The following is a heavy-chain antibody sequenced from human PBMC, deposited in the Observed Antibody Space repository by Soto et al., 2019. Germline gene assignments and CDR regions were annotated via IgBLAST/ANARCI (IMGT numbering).Heavy chain of an antibody. V-gene: IGHV1-69*12. CDR2: IMPIFRTP. CDR3: ARDKDRLQLGGNYYYILDV. Sequence: QVQLEQSGAEVKKPGSSVKVSCKASGGTFTNSAISWVRQAPGQGLEWMGGIMPIFRTPDYAQKFQGRVTITADXPXXXVXXELSGLRSDDTAVYYCARDKDRLQLGGNYYYILDVWGQGTTVTVSS. J-gene: IGHJ6*02. CDR1: GGTFTNSA. D-gene: IGHD5-12*01.